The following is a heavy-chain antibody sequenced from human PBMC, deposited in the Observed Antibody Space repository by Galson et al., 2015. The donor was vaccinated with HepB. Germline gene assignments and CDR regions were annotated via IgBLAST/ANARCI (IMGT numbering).Heavy chain of an antibody. J-gene: IGHJ4*02. CDR3: ARSGDGYNPTPGSVALDS. CDR1: GYSFSRYW. Sequence: QSGAEVKKPGESLKISCKGSGYSFSRYWIGWVRQMPGKGLEWMGIIYPGDSDTKYSPSFEDQVTISADKSISTAYLQWTTLKASDTAMYYCARSGDGYNPTPGSVALDSWGQGTLVTVSS. CDR2: IYPGDSDT. V-gene: IGHV5-51*01. D-gene: IGHD5-24*01.